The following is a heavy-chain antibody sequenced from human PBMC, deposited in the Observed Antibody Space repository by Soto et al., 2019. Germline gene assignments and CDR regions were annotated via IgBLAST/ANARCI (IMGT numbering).Heavy chain of an antibody. V-gene: IGHV4-59*01. Sequence: SETLSLTCTVSGGSISSYYWSWIRQPPGKGLEWIGYIYYSGSTNYNPSLKSRVTISVDKSKNQFSLKLSSVTAADTAVYYCARGSIITIFGVVSVWFDPWGQGTRVTV. J-gene: IGHJ5*02. D-gene: IGHD3-3*01. CDR2: IYYSGST. CDR1: GGSISSYY. CDR3: ARGSIITIFGVVSVWFDP.